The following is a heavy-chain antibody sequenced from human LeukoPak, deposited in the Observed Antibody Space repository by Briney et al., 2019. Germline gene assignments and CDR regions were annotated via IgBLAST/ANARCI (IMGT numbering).Heavy chain of an antibody. CDR2: IGAGGTFT. V-gene: IGHV3-23*01. CDR1: GFTFSSYA. Sequence: GGSLRLSCTASGFTFSSYAMNWVRQAPGKGLEWVSGIGAGGTFTYYADSVKGRFTISRDNSRNTLYLQMNSLRADDTAVYYCAKKNWFDPWGQGTLVTVSS. CDR3: AKKNWFDP. J-gene: IGHJ5*02.